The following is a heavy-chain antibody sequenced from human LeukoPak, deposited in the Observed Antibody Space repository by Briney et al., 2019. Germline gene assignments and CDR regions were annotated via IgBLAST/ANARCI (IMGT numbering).Heavy chain of an antibody. CDR2: FYYYSGST. Sequence: SETLSLTCAVSGGSISGHYWSWIRQPPGKGLEWIGHFYYYSGSTTYSPSLKSRLTISFDTSKNQFSLKLNSATAADTAVYYCARHQNGGTYPLDYWGQGILVTVSS. J-gene: IGHJ4*02. CDR1: GGSISGHY. D-gene: IGHD1-26*01. V-gene: IGHV4-59*08. CDR3: ARHQNGGTYPLDY.